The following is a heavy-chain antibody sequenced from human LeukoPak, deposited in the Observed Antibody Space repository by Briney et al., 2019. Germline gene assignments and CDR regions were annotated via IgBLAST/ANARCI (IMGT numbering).Heavy chain of an antibody. Sequence: GGSLRLSCAASGFTFSSYAMSWVRQAPGKGLEWVSAISGSGGSTYYADSVKGRFTISRDNSKNTLYLQMNSLRTEDTAVYYCAKPSRGVTAHFDYWGQGTVVTVSS. CDR2: ISGSGGST. V-gene: IGHV3-23*01. D-gene: IGHD3-10*01. CDR3: AKPSRGVTAHFDY. CDR1: GFTFSSYA. J-gene: IGHJ4*02.